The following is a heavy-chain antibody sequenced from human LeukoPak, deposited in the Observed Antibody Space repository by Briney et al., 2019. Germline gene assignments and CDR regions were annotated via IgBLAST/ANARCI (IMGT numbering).Heavy chain of an antibody. J-gene: IGHJ6*02. D-gene: IGHD3-9*01. CDR3: ARDKVRYFDWFYTGMDV. CDR1: GYTFTGYG. Sequence: ASEKVSCKASGYTFTGYGISWVRQAPGQGLEWMGCISAYNGNTNYAQKLQGRVTMTTDTSTSTAYMELRSLRSDDTAVYYCARDKVRYFDWFYTGMDVWGQGTTVTVSS. V-gene: IGHV1-18*01. CDR2: ISAYNGNT.